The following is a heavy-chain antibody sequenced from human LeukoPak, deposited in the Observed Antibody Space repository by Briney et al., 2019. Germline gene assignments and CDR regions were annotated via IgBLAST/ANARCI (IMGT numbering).Heavy chain of an antibody. Sequence: PGGSLRLSCAASGFTFSSYGMHWVRQAPGKGLEWVAVISYDGSNKYYADSVKGRFTISRDNSKNTLYLQMNSLRAEDTAVYYCAKDLSRGDSLFDYWGQGTPVTVSS. CDR2: ISYDGSNK. CDR3: AKDLSRGDSLFDY. D-gene: IGHD4-17*01. V-gene: IGHV3-30*18. CDR1: GFTFSSYG. J-gene: IGHJ4*02.